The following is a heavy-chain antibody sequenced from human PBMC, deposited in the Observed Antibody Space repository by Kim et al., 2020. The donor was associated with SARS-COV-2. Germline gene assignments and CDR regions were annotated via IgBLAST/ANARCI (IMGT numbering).Heavy chain of an antibody. V-gene: IGHV3-23*01. D-gene: IGHD1-1*01. CDR2: ISGSGSST. J-gene: IGHJ4*02. CDR1: GFTFSSCP. CDR3: AKYRALHITNWYSDY. Sequence: GGSLRLSCAASGFTFSSCPMSWVRQAPGKGLEWVSAISGSGSSTYYADSVKGRFTISRDNSKNTLYLQMNSLRVEDTAVYYCAKYRALHITNWYSDYWGQGTLVTVSS.